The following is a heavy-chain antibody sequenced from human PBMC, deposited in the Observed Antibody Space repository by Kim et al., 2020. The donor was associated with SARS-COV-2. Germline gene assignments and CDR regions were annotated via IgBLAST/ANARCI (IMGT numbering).Heavy chain of an antibody. V-gene: IGHV3-9*01. J-gene: IGHJ6*02. CDR3: TKDVLAGGADV. D-gene: IGHD3-3*02. CDR2: I. Sequence: IGYADSVKGRFTTAIGKAKNSLYLQMNSLRPEDTALYYCTKDVLAGGADVWGQGTAVIVSS.